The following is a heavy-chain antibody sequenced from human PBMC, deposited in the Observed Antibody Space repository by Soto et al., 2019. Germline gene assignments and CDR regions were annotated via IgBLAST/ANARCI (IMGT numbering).Heavy chain of an antibody. Sequence: QVQLQESGPGLVKPSQTLSLTCTVSGGSISSGGYYWSWIRRHPGKGLEWIGYIYYSGSTYYNPSLKSRVTISVDTSKNQFSLKLSSVTAADTAVYYCASQAEYCSSTSCYGGGFDYWGQGTLVTVSS. CDR3: ASQAEYCSSTSCYGGGFDY. CDR2: IYYSGST. CDR1: GGSISSGGYY. J-gene: IGHJ4*02. D-gene: IGHD2-2*01. V-gene: IGHV4-31*03.